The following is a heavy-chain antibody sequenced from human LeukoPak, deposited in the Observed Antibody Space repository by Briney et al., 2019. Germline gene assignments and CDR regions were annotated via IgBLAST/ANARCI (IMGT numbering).Heavy chain of an antibody. V-gene: IGHV3-72*01. Sequence: GGFLRLSCAASGFTFSDHYMDWVRQAPGKGLEWVGRSRNKANSYTTDYAASVRGRFTISRDASQNSLYLHMNSLKTEDTAVYYCARPGTTGTTTTDYWGQGTLVTVSS. CDR1: GFTFSDHY. CDR2: SRNKANSYTT. J-gene: IGHJ4*02. CDR3: ARPGTTGTTTTDY. D-gene: IGHD1-1*01.